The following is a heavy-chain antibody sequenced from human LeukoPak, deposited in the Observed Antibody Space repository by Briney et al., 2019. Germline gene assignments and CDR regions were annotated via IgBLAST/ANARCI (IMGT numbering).Heavy chain of an antibody. J-gene: IGHJ3*02. D-gene: IGHD1-26*01. V-gene: IGHV3-74*01. CDR2: IKLDVSST. CDR3: ARVGIPQEALGDAFDI. CDR1: GFSFSSYW. Sequence: GGSLRLSCVASGFSFSSYWVHWVRQPPGKGLVWVSRIKLDVSSTNYADSVKGRFTISRDNAKNTLYLQMNSLRAEDTAIYYCARVGIPQEALGDAFDIRGQGTMVTVSS.